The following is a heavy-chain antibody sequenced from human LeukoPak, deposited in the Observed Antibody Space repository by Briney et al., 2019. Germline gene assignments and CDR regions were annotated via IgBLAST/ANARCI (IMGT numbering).Heavy chain of an antibody. J-gene: IGHJ4*02. CDR3: ARGLRGYTAYPDY. CDR2: ISSSVSNI. Sequence: PGGSLRLSCAASGFTVSNYEMNWVRQAPGKGLEWVSYISSSVSNIYYADSVKGRFAISRDNARNSLYLQMNSLRAEDTAVYYCARGLRGYTAYPDYWGQGTLVTVSS. V-gene: IGHV3-48*03. CDR1: GFTVSNYE. D-gene: IGHD5-12*01.